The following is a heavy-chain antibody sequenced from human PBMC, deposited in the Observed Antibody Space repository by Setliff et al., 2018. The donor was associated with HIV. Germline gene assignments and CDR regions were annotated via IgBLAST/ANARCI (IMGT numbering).Heavy chain of an antibody. CDR1: GYTFNNYY. CDR2: INPSDNRT. V-gene: IGHV1-46*02. J-gene: IGHJ3*02. Sequence: ASVKVSCKASGYTFNNYYMHWVRQAPGQGLEWMGIINPSDNRTYYAQKFQGRVTMTRDTSTSSVYMELRSLRSEDTAVYYCARDPSRWVQPVTRITAFDIWGQGTMVTVSS. CDR3: ARDPSRWVQPVTRITAFDI. D-gene: IGHD5-18*01.